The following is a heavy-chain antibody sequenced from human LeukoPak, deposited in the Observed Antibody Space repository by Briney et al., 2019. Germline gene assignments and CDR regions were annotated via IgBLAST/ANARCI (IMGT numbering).Heavy chain of an antibody. J-gene: IGHJ6*03. V-gene: IGHV6-1*01. CDR3: ARESEDSTPGLPYYYYMDV. D-gene: IGHD6-13*01. CDR1: GDSVSSNSAA. CDR2: TYYRSKWYN. Sequence: SQTISLTCAISGDSVSSNSAAWNWIRQSPSRGLEWLGRTYYRSKWYNDYAVSVTGRITIKPDTSRNQFSLQLSSVTAADTAVYSCARESEDSTPGLPYYYYMDVWGKGTTVTVSS.